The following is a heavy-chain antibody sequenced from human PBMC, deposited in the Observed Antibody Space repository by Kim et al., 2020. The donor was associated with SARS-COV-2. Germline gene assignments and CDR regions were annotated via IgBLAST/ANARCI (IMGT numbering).Heavy chain of an antibody. CDR3: ARVFGDVVVPAAMGGHNWFVP. CDR2: ISAYNGNT. CDR1: GYTFTSYG. D-gene: IGHD2-2*01. Sequence: ASVKVSCKASGYTFTSYGISWVRQAPGQGLEWMGWISAYNGNTNYAQKLQGRVTMTTDTSTSTAYMELRSLRSDDTAVYYCARVFGDVVVPAAMGGHNWFVPWGQGTLVTVSS. J-gene: IGHJ5*02. V-gene: IGHV1-18*01.